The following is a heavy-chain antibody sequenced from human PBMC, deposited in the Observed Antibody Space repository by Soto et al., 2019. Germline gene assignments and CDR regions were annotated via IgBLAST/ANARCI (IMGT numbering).Heavy chain of an antibody. V-gene: IGHV1-2*02. CDR2: INPNSGGT. Sequence: ASVKVSCKASGNTFTGYYMHWVRQAPGQGLEWMGWINPNSGGTNYAQKFQGRATMTRDTSISTAYMELSRLRSDDTAVYFCARGPRRGGSYYGYFEYWGEGTLVTVSS. D-gene: IGHD1-26*01. CDR1: GNTFTGYY. CDR3: ARGPRRGGSYYGYFEY. J-gene: IGHJ4*02.